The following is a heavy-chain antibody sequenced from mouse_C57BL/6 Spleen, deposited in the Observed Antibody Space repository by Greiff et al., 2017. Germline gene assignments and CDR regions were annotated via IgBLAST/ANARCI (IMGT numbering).Heavy chain of an antibody. J-gene: IGHJ1*03. V-gene: IGHV1-50*01. CDR2: IDPSDSYP. CDR1: GYTFTSYW. Sequence: VQLQQPGAELVKPGASVKLSCKASGYTFTSYWMQWVKQRPGQGLEWIGEIDPSDSYPNYNQKFKGKATLTVDTSSSTAYMELSSLTSEDSAVYYCARGGDGYFRYCDVWGTGTTVTVSS. CDR3: ARGGDGYFRYCDV. D-gene: IGHD2-3*01.